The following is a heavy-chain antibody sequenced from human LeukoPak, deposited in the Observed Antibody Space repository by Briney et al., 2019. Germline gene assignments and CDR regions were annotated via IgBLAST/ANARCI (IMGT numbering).Heavy chain of an antibody. J-gene: IGHJ3*02. D-gene: IGHD3-10*01. CDR1: GFTFSSYS. Sequence: GGSLRLSCAASGFTFSSYSMNWVRQAPGKGLEWVSSISSSSSYIYYADSVKGRFTISRDNAKNSLYLQMNSLRAEDTAVYYCARARVRGVIIKSDAFDIWGQGTMVTVSS. CDR2: ISSSSSYI. CDR3: ARARVRGVIIKSDAFDI. V-gene: IGHV3-21*01.